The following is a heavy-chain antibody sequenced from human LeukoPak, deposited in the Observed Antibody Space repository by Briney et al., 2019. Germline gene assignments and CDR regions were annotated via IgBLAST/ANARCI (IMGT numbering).Heavy chain of an antibody. V-gene: IGHV3-7*03. D-gene: IGHD6-13*01. CDR1: GFSFSNYW. Sequence: PGGSLRPSCAASGFSFSNYWMSWVRQAPGKGLEWVANIKQDGSEKYYVDSVKGRFTVSRDNAKNSLYLQMNSLRAEDTAVYYCARDDANLGSSWYGSAFWGQGTLVTVSS. CDR3: ARDDANLGSSWYGSAF. J-gene: IGHJ4*02. CDR2: IKQDGSEK.